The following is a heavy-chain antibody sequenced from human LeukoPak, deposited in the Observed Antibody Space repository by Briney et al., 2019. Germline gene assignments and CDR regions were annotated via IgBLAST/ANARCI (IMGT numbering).Heavy chain of an antibody. CDR2: ISSSSTYI. V-gene: IGHV3-21*01. J-gene: IGHJ3*02. Sequence: TAGGSLRLSCAASGFSFSTYWMTWVRQAPGKVLEWVSSISSSSTYIFYADSVKGRFTISRDDAKNSLYLQMNSLRAEDTAVYSCARVRVGATYGGAFDIWGQGTMVTVSS. D-gene: IGHD1-26*01. CDR1: GFSFSTYW. CDR3: ARVRVGATYGGAFDI.